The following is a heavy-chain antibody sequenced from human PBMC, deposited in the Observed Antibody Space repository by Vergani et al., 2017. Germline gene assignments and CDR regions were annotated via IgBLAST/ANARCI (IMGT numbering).Heavy chain of an antibody. Sequence: QVQLVQSGAEVKKPGASVKVSCKASGYTFTGYYMHWVRQAPGQGLEWMGWINPNSGGTNYAQKSQGRVTMTRDTSISTAYMELSRLRSDDTAEYYCARASGWGDYWGQGTLVTVSS. V-gene: IGHV1-2*02. CDR3: ARASGWGDY. CDR1: GYTFTGYY. J-gene: IGHJ4*02. D-gene: IGHD6-19*01. CDR2: INPNSGGT.